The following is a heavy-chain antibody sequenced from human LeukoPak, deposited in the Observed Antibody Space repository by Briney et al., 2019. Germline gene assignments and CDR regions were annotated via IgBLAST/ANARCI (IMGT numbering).Heavy chain of an antibody. Sequence: GGSLRLSCAASGFTFSSYGMHWVRQAPGKGLEWVAVIRYDGSNKYYADSVKGRFTISRDNSKNTLYLQMNSLRAEDTAVYYCARDSETVTTWSNNYYYYGMDVWGQGTTVTVSS. V-gene: IGHV3-33*01. D-gene: IGHD4-4*01. CDR1: GFTFSSYG. CDR3: ARDSETVTTWSNNYYYYGMDV. J-gene: IGHJ6*02. CDR2: IRYDGSNK.